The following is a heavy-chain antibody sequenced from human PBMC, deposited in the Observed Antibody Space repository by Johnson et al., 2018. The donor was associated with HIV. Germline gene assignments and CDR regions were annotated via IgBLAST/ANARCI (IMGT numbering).Heavy chain of an antibody. CDR2: IWYDGSNK. V-gene: IGHV3-30*04. CDR3: AKGGIATRFFDI. CDR1: GFTFSSYA. J-gene: IGHJ3*02. Sequence: VQLVESWGGVVQPGRSLRLSCAASGFTFSSYAMHWVRQAPGKGLEWVAVIWYDGSNKYYADSVKGRFTISRDNSKNTLYLQMNSLRAEDTALYYCAKGGIATRFFDIWGQGTMVTVSS. D-gene: IGHD6-6*01.